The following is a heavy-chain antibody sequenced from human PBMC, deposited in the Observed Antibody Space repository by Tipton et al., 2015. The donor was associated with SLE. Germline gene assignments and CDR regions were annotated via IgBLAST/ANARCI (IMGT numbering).Heavy chain of an antibody. Sequence: SLRLSCAASGFTFSSYAMSWVRQAPGKGLEWVSVIYSGGSTYYADSVKGRFTISRDNSKNTLYLQMNSLRAEDTAVYYCANGYSSGWYHFDYRGQGTLVTVPS. CDR2: IYSGGST. J-gene: IGHJ4*02. V-gene: IGHV3-23*03. CDR1: GFTFSSYA. D-gene: IGHD6-19*01. CDR3: ANGYSSGWYHFDY.